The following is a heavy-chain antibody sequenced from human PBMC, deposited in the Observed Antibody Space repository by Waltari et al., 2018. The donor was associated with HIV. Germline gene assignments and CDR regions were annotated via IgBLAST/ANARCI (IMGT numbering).Heavy chain of an antibody. V-gene: IGHV4-61*01. CDR1: GTSLTTGSFY. D-gene: IGHD3-10*01. CDR3: VRSLMWFGDGAL. J-gene: IGHJ4*02. CDR2: IYSTGRT. Sequence: QVRLQESGPGLVKPSAPLSLTCSVSGTSLTTGSFYWSWIRQSPDKRLEWIGFIYSTGRTNYNPSLESRVTMSVDTSKNQFSLNLKSVTAADTAVYYCVRSLMWFGDGALWGQGALVTVSS.